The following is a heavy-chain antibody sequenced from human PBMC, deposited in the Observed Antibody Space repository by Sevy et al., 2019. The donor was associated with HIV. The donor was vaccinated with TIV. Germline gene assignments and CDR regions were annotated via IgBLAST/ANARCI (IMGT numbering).Heavy chain of an antibody. J-gene: IGHJ4*02. CDR1: GYTFNNYY. CDR2: INPSSIST. CDR3: GRGDGTGRDFDS. Sequence: ASVKVSCKASGYTFNNYYLHWVRQAPGQGLEWMGVINPSSISTLYAQKFQGRVTMTRDTSTSTVYLELSRLRSEDTAVYYCGRGDGTGRDFDSWGQGTLVTVSS. V-gene: IGHV1-46*03. D-gene: IGHD6-13*01.